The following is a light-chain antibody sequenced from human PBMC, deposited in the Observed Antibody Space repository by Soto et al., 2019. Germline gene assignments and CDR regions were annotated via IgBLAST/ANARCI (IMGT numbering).Light chain of an antibody. Sequence: QSVLTQSPSASASLGASVKLTCTLSRGHSNYAIAWHQQQPEKGPRFLMKLNSDGSHSKGDGIPDRFSGSSSGAERYLTISTLQSEDEADYYCQTWGTGIHIFGGGTKLTVL. CDR1: RGHSNYA. CDR3: QTWGTGIHI. J-gene: IGLJ2*01. CDR2: LNSDGSH. V-gene: IGLV4-69*01.